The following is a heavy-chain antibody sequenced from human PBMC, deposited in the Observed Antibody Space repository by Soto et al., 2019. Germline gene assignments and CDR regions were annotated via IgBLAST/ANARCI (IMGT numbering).Heavy chain of an antibody. CDR2: ISGSGDRT. D-gene: IGHD3-10*01. J-gene: IGHJ4*02. Sequence: EVQLLESEGGLVQPGGSLRLSCAASGITISNYPMSWVRQAPGKGLEWVSGISGSGDRTYYADSAKGRFTISKDISKNSLSLKVDSLGVDDTAVYFCVKDDGGSPSTPPLWGQGTLVTVSS. V-gene: IGHV3-23*01. CDR1: GITISNYP. CDR3: VKDDGGSPSTPPL.